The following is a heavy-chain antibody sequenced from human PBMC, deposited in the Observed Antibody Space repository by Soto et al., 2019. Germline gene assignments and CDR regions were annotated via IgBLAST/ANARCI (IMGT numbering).Heavy chain of an antibody. V-gene: IGHV4-59*01. CDR2: ISYTGST. Sequence: QAQLQESGPGLVKPSETLSLTCTVSGGSISRYYWSWIRQSPGKGLEWIGYISYTGSTNYNPSLKSRVTISLDTSKTQFSQRLRSVTAADTAIYYCARDGGKYGHSLDFDYWGQGIQVTVSS. CDR1: GGSISRYY. J-gene: IGHJ4*02. CDR3: ARDGGKYGHSLDFDY. D-gene: IGHD3-16*01.